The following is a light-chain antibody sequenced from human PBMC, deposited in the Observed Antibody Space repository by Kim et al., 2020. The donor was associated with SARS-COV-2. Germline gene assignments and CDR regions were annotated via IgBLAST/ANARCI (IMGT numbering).Light chain of an antibody. CDR1: SSNIGSNS. Sequence: SELTQPLSASGTPGQRVTISCSGSSSNIGSNSVNWYQQLPGTAPKLLIYINNQRPSGVPDRFSGSKSGTSASLAISGLQSEDEADYYCAAWDDSMNGYVVFGGGTQLTVL. CDR2: INN. CDR3: AAWDDSMNGYVV. V-gene: IGLV1-44*01. J-gene: IGLJ2*01.